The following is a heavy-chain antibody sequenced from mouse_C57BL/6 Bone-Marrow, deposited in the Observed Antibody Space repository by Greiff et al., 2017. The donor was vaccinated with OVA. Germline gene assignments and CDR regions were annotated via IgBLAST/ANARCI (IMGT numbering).Heavy chain of an antibody. CDR1: GYAFSSSW. J-gene: IGHJ3*01. Sequence: VQLVESGPELVKPGASVKISCKASGYAFSSSWMNWVKQRPGKGLEWIGRIYPGDGDTNYNGKFKGKATLTADKSSSTAYMQLSSLTSEDSAVYFCARRAAQATWFAYWGQGTLVTVSA. D-gene: IGHD3-2*02. CDR2: IYPGDGDT. CDR3: ARRAAQATWFAY. V-gene: IGHV1-82*01.